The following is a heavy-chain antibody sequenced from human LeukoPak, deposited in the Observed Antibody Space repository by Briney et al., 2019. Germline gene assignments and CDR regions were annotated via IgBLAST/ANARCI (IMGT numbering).Heavy chain of an antibody. D-gene: IGHD3-10*01. CDR2: ISGSGGST. Sequence: GGSLRLSCAASGFTFSSYAMSWVRQAPGKGLEWVSAISGSGGSTYYADSVKGRFTISRDNSKNTLYLQMNSLRAEDTAVYYCAREGSITMVRGALPPPNAFDIWGQGTMVTVSS. J-gene: IGHJ3*02. CDR3: AREGSITMVRGALPPPNAFDI. CDR1: GFTFSSYA. V-gene: IGHV3-23*01.